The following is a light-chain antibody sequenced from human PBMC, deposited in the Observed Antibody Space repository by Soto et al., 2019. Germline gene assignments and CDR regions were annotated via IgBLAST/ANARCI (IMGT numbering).Light chain of an antibody. J-gene: IGKJ2*01. CDR2: AAS. CDR1: QGISTY. Sequence: DIQMTQSPSSLSASVGDRVTITCRASQGISTYLNWYQHRPGRAPRLLISAASTLQSGVPSRFSGSGSGTDFTLTIRSLQPEDFATYYCQQSYSTPYTFGQGAKVGIK. CDR3: QQSYSTPYT. V-gene: IGKV1-39*01.